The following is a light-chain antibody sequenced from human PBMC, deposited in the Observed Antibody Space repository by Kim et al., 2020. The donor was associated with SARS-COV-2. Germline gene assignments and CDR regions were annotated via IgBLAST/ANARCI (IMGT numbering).Light chain of an antibody. CDR1: QSVLYSSNNKNY. Sequence: ATIKAKARQSVLYSSNNKNYLAWSQQKPGQPPKLRIYRAPTRESGVPDRFSGSGSGTDFTLTISSLQAEYVAVYYCQQYDTTLHTFGQGTKLEI. J-gene: IGKJ2*01. CDR3: QQYDTTLHT. V-gene: IGKV4-1*01. CDR2: RAP.